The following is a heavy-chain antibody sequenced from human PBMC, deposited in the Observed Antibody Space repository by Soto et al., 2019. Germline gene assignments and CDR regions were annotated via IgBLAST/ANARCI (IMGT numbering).Heavy chain of an antibody. CDR1: GGSMRTQY. Sequence: QVQLQESGPGLVKPSDTLSLTCTVSGGSMRTQYWSWIRQPPGKGLDWIGYVHHKGRTTYHPSLNSRVTISIDTSKKQLSLKLSSVPAADTAVYYCARNEGDYYDSATDEPNWFDPWGQGTLVTVSS. CDR3: ARNEGDYYDSATDEPNWFDP. CDR2: VHHKGRT. J-gene: IGHJ5*02. V-gene: IGHV4-59*03. D-gene: IGHD3-22*01.